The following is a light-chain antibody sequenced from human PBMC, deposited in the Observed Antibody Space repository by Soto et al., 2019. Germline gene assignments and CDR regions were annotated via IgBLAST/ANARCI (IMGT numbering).Light chain of an antibody. J-gene: IGKJ1*01. Sequence: DIQMTQSPSSLSASVGDRVTITCRASQSISSYLNWYQQKPGKAPQLLIYAASSLQSGVTSRFSGSGSGTDFTLTISSLQPEDFATYYCQQSYSTPPTFGQGTKVELK. CDR3: QQSYSTPPT. CDR2: AAS. CDR1: QSISSY. V-gene: IGKV1-39*01.